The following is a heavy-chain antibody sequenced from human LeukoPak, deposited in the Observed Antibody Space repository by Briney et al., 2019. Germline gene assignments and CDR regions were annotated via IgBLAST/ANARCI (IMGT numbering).Heavy chain of an antibody. D-gene: IGHD6-13*01. V-gene: IGHV1-2*02. Sequence: GASVKVSRKASGYTFTCYYMHWVRQAPGQGLEWMGWINPNSGGTNYAQKFQGRVTMTRDTSISTAYMELSRLRSDDTAVYYCARDLEGSSWYHQAVSGHPKDPWGQGTLVTVSS. J-gene: IGHJ5*02. CDR1: GYTFTCYY. CDR3: ARDLEGSSWYHQAVSGHPKDP. CDR2: INPNSGGT.